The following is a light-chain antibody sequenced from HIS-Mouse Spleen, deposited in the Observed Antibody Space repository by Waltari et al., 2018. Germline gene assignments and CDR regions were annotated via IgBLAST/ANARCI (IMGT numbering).Light chain of an antibody. V-gene: IGLV3-10*01. CDR3: YSTDSSGNHRV. Sequence: SYELTQPPSASVSPGQTARITCSGDALPNKHPYLYQHNSGQAPVLVIYEGSKRPSGIAERFSGSSSGTMATLTISGAQVEDEADYYCYSTDSSGNHRVFGGGTKLTVL. J-gene: IGLJ2*01. CDR2: EGS. CDR1: ALPNKH.